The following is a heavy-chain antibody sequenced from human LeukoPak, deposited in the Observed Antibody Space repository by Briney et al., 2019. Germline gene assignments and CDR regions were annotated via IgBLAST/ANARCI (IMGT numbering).Heavy chain of an antibody. V-gene: IGHV3-23*01. D-gene: IGHD3-22*01. CDR2: ISGSGGST. CDR3: AKVMRGGYFYAGFDY. J-gene: IGHJ4*02. CDR1: GFIFSSKW. Sequence: GGSLRLSCAASGFIFSSKWIHWVRQAPGKGLEWVSAISGSGGSTYYADSVKGRFTISRDNSKNTLYLQMNSLRAEDTAVYYCAKVMRGGYFYAGFDYWGQGTLVTVSS.